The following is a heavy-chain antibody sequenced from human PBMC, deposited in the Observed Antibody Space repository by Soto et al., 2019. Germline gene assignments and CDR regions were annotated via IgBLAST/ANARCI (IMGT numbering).Heavy chain of an antibody. CDR2: IIPIFGTA. D-gene: IGHD4-4*01. Sequence: ASVKVSCKASGGTFSSYAISWVRQAPGQGLEWMGGIIPIFGTANYAQKFQGRVTITADKSTSTAYMELSSLRSEDTAMYYCARPSNNYVAHWGQGTLVTVSS. J-gene: IGHJ4*02. CDR1: GGTFSSYA. V-gene: IGHV1-69*06. CDR3: ARPSNNYVAH.